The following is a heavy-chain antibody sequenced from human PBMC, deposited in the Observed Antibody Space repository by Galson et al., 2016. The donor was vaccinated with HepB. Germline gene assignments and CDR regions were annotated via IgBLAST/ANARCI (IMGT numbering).Heavy chain of an antibody. CDR1: GFTFSSYA. V-gene: IGHV3-33*08. Sequence: SLRLSCAASGFTFSSYAMHWVRQAPGKGLEWVALIRFDGSNQYYADSVKGRFSISRDNSKNTLYLQMNSLRADDTAVYYCARDPEKGGLWFFDLWGRGTLVTVSS. D-gene: IGHD3/OR15-3a*01. CDR3: ARDPEKGGLWFFDL. CDR2: IRFDGSNQ. J-gene: IGHJ2*01.